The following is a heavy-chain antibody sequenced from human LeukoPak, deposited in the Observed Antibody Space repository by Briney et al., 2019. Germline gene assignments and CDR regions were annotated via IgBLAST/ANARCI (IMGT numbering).Heavy chain of an antibody. CDR2: ISGSGDST. D-gene: IGHD6-19*01. CDR1: GFTFSSYA. V-gene: IGHV3-23*01. Sequence: PGGSLRLSCAASGFTFSSYAMTWVRQAPGKGLAWVSVISGSGDSTYYADSVKGRFTISRDNSKNTLYLQMGSLRADDMAVYYCARGVAISSSGWYDTFDYWGQGALVTISS. CDR3: ARGVAISSSGWYDTFDY. J-gene: IGHJ4*02.